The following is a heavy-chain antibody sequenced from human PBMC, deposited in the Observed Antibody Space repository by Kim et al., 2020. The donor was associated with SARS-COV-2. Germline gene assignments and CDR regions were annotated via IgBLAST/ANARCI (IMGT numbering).Heavy chain of an antibody. CDR3: ARGPDPYSSSWYSR. V-gene: IGHV1-8*01. CDR1: GYTFTSYD. CDR2: VNPNSGNT. Sequence: ASVKVSCKASGYTFTSYDINWVRQATGQGLEWMGWVNPNSGNTGYAQKFQGRVTMTRNTSISTAYMELSSLRSEDTAVYYCARGPDPYSSSWYSRWGQGTLVTVSS. J-gene: IGHJ4*02. D-gene: IGHD6-13*01.